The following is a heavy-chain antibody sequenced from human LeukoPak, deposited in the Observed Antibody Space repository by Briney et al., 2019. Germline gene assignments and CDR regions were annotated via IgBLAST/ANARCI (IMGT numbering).Heavy chain of an antibody. CDR2: INPSGGST. Sequence: ASVKVSCKASGYTFTSYYMHWVRQAPGQGLEWMGIINPSGGSTSYAQKFQGRVTMTRDMSTSTVYMELSSLRSEDTAVYYCARVQFRQLLAFDIWGQGTMVTVSS. CDR3: ARVQFRQLLAFDI. V-gene: IGHV1-46*01. D-gene: IGHD1-26*01. J-gene: IGHJ3*02. CDR1: GYTFTSYY.